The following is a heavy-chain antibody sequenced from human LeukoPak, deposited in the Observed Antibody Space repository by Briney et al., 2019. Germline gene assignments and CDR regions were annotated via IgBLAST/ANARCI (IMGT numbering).Heavy chain of an antibody. V-gene: IGHV3-30-3*01. Sequence: GGSLRLSCAASGFTFSSYAMHWVRQAPGKGLEWVAVISYDASNKYYADSVKGRFTISRDNSKNTPYLQMNSLRAEDTAVYYCARDEVGAFDYWGQGTLVTVSS. CDR3: ARDEVGAFDY. D-gene: IGHD1-26*01. CDR2: ISYDASNK. CDR1: GFTFSSYA. J-gene: IGHJ4*02.